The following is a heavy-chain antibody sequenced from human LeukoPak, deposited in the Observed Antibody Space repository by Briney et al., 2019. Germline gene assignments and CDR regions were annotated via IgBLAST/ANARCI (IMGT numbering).Heavy chain of an antibody. Sequence: PGGSLRLSCAASGFTFSSYWMHWVRQAPGKGLVWVSRINSDGSSRDYADSVKGRFTISRDNAKNTVYLQMNSLRDEDTAVYNCVRLNTVTPFDYWGQGTLVTVSS. CDR1: GFTFSSYW. V-gene: IGHV3-74*01. D-gene: IGHD4-17*01. CDR2: INSDGSSR. CDR3: VRLNTVTPFDY. J-gene: IGHJ4*02.